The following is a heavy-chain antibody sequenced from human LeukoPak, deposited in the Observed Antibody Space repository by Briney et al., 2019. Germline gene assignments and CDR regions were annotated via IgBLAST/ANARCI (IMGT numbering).Heavy chain of an antibody. J-gene: IGHJ4*02. D-gene: IGHD2-8*01. CDR2: INRRGHT. Sequence: GGSVRLSCAASGFTFDRYTINWVRQTRGKGLEWVCRINRRGHTFYSDSVMGGFTTTRDNSRNSMLLQMNSLKAEDTALYHCAKEEDCTSDCLFFHSWGQGTLVTVSS. V-gene: IGHV3-43D*04. CDR1: GFTFDRYT. CDR3: AKEEDCTSDCLFFHS.